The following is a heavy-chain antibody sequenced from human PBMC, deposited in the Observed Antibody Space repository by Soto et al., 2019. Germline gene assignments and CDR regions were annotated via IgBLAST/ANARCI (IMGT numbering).Heavy chain of an antibody. Sequence: QLQLQESGSGLVKPSQTLSLTCAVSGGSIRSGGYSWSWIRQPPGKGLGWIGYIYHSGSTYYNPTPSVRASMSVDRPKIRSSLNLSSAAEACTTIYYCARVPDCWGQGTLVTVSS. V-gene: IGHV4-30-2*01. CDR2: IYHSGST. J-gene: IGHJ4*02. CDR1: GGSIRSGGYS. CDR3: ARVPDC. D-gene: IGHD2-2*01.